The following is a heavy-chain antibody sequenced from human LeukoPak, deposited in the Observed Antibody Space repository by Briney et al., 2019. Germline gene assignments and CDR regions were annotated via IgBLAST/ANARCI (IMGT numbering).Heavy chain of an antibody. V-gene: IGHV3-30*18. CDR3: AKMLITNSIGDY. Sequence: GGSLRLSCAAPGFTFSSYGMHWVRQAPGKGLEWVAVISYDGSNKYYADSVKGRFTISRDNSKNTLYLQMNSLRAEDTAVYYCAKMLITNSIGDYWGQGTLVTVSS. CDR2: ISYDGSNK. D-gene: IGHD3-16*01. CDR1: GFTFSSYG. J-gene: IGHJ4*02.